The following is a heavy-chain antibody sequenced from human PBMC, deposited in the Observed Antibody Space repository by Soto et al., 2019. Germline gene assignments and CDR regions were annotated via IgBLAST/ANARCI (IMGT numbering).Heavy chain of an antibody. D-gene: IGHD4-4*01. J-gene: IGHJ6*02. CDR3: ATVTTSRDYYYGMDV. Sequence: GESLKISCKGSGYSFTSYWIGWVRQMPGKGLEWMGIIYPGDSESRYSPSFQGQVTISADKSISTAYLQWSSLKASDTAMYYCATVTTSRDYYYGMDVWGQGTTVTVS. V-gene: IGHV5-51*01. CDR1: GYSFTSYW. CDR2: IYPGDSES.